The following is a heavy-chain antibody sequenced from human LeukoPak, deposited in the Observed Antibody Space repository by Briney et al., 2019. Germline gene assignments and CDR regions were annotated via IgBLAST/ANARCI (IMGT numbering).Heavy chain of an antibody. CDR3: ARGATHDYGDASAYWYFDL. Sequence: PSETLSLTCAVSGGPISSGGYSWSWIRQPPGKGLEWIGYIYHSGSTYYNPSLKSRVTISVDRSKNQFSLKLSSVTAADTAVYYCARGATHDYGDASAYWYFDLWGRGTLVTVSS. J-gene: IGHJ2*01. CDR2: IYHSGST. CDR1: GGPISSGGYS. D-gene: IGHD4-17*01. V-gene: IGHV4-30-2*01.